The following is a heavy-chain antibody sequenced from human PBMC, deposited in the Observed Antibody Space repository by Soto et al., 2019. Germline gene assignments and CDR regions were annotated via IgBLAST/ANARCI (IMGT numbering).Heavy chain of an antibody. J-gene: IGHJ2*01. V-gene: IGHV3-48*03. CDR1: GFTFSSYE. Sequence: GGSLRLSCAASGFTFSSYEMNWVRQAPGKGLEWVSYISSSGSTIYYADSVKGRFTISRDNAKNSLYLQMNSLRAEDTAVYYCARDGAVAGYWYFDLWGRGTLVTVSS. CDR3: ARDGAVAGYWYFDL. CDR2: ISSSGSTI. D-gene: IGHD6-19*01.